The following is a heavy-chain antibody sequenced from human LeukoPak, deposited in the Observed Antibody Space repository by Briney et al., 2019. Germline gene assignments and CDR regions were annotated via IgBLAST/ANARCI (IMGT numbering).Heavy chain of an antibody. V-gene: IGHV4-59*01. CDR1: GASTSAYY. CDR3: AHSKRGGGYYINAFAV. CDR2: SYSGGNA. Sequence: SETLSLTCTVSGASTSAYYWSWIRQPPGKGLEWVGYSYSGGNANYNPSLKSRVTISIDTSENQFSLRLTSVTAADTAVYFCAHSKRGGGYYINAFAVWGQGALVTISS. D-gene: IGHD1-26*01. J-gene: IGHJ3*01.